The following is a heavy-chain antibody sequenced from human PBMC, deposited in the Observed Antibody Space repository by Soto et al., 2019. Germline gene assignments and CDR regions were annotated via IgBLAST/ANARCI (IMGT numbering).Heavy chain of an antibody. V-gene: IGHV3-21*01. CDR1: GFTFSSYS. J-gene: IGHJ4*02. D-gene: IGHD4-17*01. CDR3: ARAMTTVTSAFDY. CDR2: ISSSSSYI. Sequence: PGGSLRLSCAASGFTFSSYSMNWVRQAPGKGLEWVSSISSSSSYIYYADSVKGRFTISRDNAKNSLYLQMNSLRAEDTVFYYCARAMTTVTSAFDYWGQGTLVTVSS.